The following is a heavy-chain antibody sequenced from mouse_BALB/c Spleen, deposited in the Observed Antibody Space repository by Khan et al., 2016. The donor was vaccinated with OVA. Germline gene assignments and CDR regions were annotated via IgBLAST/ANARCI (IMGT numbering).Heavy chain of an antibody. Sequence: EVELVESGPGLVKPSQSLSLTCTVTGYSITSEYAWNWIRQFPGNKLEWMGYINYSGNTRFNPSLKSRTSITRDTSKNQFFLQLNSVTTEDTATYYCARKDYYDYDPFPYWGQRTLGTGSA. J-gene: IGHJ3*01. D-gene: IGHD2-4*01. CDR1: GYSITSEYA. CDR3: ARKDYYDYDPFPY. V-gene: IGHV3-2*02. CDR2: INYSGNT.